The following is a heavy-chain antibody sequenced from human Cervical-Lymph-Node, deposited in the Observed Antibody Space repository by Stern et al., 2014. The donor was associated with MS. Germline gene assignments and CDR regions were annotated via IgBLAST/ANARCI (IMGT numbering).Heavy chain of an antibody. V-gene: IGHV1-69*01. D-gene: IGHD2/OR15-2a*01. CDR1: GGTFSSYA. CDR2: IIPIFGRA. J-gene: IGHJ4*02. Sequence: VQLVESGAEVKKPGSSVKVSCKASGGTFSSYAVNWVRQAPGQGLEWMRGIIPIFGRANYAQKFQGRVTITADESTNTAYMELSSLRSEDTAVYFCARASTRGFDYWGQGTLVTVSS. CDR3: ARASTRGFDY.